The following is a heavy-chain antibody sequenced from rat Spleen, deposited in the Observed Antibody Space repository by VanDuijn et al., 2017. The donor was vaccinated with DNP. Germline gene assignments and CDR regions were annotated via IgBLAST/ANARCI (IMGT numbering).Heavy chain of an antibody. CDR2: ISYNGGTP. V-gene: IGHV5-25*01. Sequence: EGQLVESGGGLVQPGRSLKLSCAASGFTFSNYYMAWVRQAPTKGLGLVAYISYNGGTPYYRDSVKVRFTISRDNAQSTLYLQMDSLRSEDPATYYCARHRTIMPYYYAMDAWGQGASVTVSS. J-gene: IGHJ4*01. CDR3: ARHRTIMPYYYAMDA. CDR1: GFTFSNYY. D-gene: IGHD1-12*01.